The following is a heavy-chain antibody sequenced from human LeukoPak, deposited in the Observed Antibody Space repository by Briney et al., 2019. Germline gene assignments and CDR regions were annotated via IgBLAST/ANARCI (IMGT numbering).Heavy chain of an antibody. D-gene: IGHD3-10*01. J-gene: IGHJ4*02. Sequence: SETLCLTCTVSGGSISSYYWSWIRQPPGKGLEGIGYIYYSGSTNYNPSLKSRVTISVDTSKNQFSLKLSSVTAADTAVYYCARGTMVRGAPNDYWGQGTLVTVSS. CDR1: GGSISSYY. CDR2: IYYSGST. V-gene: IGHV4-59*01. CDR3: ARGTMVRGAPNDY.